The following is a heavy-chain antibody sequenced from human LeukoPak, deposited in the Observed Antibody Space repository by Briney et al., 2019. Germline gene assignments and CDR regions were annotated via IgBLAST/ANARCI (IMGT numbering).Heavy chain of an antibody. CDR1: GYTFTSYY. Sequence: ASVTVSCKASGYTFTSYYMHWVRQAPGQGLEWMGIINPSGGSTSYAQKFQGRVTMTRDTSTRTVYMELSSLRSEDTDVYYCAKSYYYDSSGYSVGDWGQGTLVTVSS. CDR3: AKSYYYDSSGYSVGD. J-gene: IGHJ4*02. D-gene: IGHD3-22*01. V-gene: IGHV1-46*01. CDR2: INPSGGST.